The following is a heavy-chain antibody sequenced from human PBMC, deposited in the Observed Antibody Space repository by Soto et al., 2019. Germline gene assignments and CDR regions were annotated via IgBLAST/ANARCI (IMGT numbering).Heavy chain of an antibody. V-gene: IGHV3-33*01. CDR3: ARSFYGDYDYYGMDV. J-gene: IGHJ6*02. D-gene: IGHD4-17*01. CDR2: IWYDGSNK. CDR1: GFTFSSYA. Sequence: QVQLVESGGGVVQPGRSLRLSCAASGFTFSSYALHWVRQAPGKRLEWVALIWYDGSNKYYADSVKGRFTISRDNSKNTLYLQMNSLRAEDTAVYYCARSFYGDYDYYGMDVWGQGTTVTVSS.